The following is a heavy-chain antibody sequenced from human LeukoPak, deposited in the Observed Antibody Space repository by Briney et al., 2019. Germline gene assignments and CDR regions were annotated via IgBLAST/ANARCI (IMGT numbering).Heavy chain of an antibody. CDR1: GGSVSSSNW. CDR2: IYHSGST. J-gene: IGHJ1*01. CDR3: ARLSSGRPHEYFQH. V-gene: IGHV4-4*02. Sequence: SGTLSLTCAVSGGSVSSSNWWSWVRQPPGKGLEWIGEIYHSGSTNYNPSLKSRATISLDTSKNQFSLKLTSVTAADTAVYFCARLSSGRPHEYFQHWGQGTLVTVSS. D-gene: IGHD3-22*01.